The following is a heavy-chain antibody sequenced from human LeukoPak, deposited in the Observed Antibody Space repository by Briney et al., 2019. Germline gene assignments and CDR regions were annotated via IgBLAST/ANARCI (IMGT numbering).Heavy chain of an antibody. D-gene: IGHD3-22*01. CDR1: GYTFTSYD. Sequence: GASVKVSCKASGYTFTSYDISWVRQAPGQGLEWMGWISAYNGNTNYAQKLQGRVTMTTDTSTSTAYMELRSLRSDDTAVYYCARDRSNYYYDSSTMIPNFDYWGQGTLVTVSS. CDR3: ARDRSNYYYDSSTMIPNFDY. V-gene: IGHV1-18*01. CDR2: ISAYNGNT. J-gene: IGHJ4*02.